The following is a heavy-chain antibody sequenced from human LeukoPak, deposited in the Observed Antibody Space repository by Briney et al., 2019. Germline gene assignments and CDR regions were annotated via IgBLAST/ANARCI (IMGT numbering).Heavy chain of an antibody. CDR1: GFTFDDYA. Sequence: PGRSLRLSCAASGFTFDDYAMHWVRQAPGKGLEWVSGISWNSGSIGYADSVKGRFTISRDNAKNSLYLQMNSLRAEDTALYYCAKSGRPIDPRYCSSTSCYPPGNEYFQHWGQGTLVTVSS. CDR3: AKSGRPIDPRYCSSTSCYPPGNEYFQH. CDR2: ISWNSGSI. V-gene: IGHV3-9*01. D-gene: IGHD2-2*01. J-gene: IGHJ1*01.